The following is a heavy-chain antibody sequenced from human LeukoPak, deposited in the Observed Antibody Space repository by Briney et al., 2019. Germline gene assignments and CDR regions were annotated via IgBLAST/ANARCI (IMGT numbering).Heavy chain of an antibody. CDR3: AKAMIVVITDDAFDI. D-gene: IGHD3-22*01. CDR1: GSTFDDYA. V-gene: IGHV3-9*01. CDR2: ISWNSDTR. J-gene: IGHJ3*02. Sequence: GGSLRLSCAASGSTFDDYAMHWVRQAPGKGLEWVSGISWNSDTRTYADSVKGRFTISRDNAKNSLYLQMNSLRAEDTALYYCAKAMIVVITDDAFDIWGQGTMVTVSS.